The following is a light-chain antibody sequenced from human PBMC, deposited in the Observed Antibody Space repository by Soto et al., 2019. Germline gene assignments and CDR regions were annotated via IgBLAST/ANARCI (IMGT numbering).Light chain of an antibody. Sequence: QSVLTQPASVSGSPGQSITISCTGTSSDVGGYNFVSWYQQRPGKDPKFMIYEVSNRPSGISDRFSGSKSGNTASLTISGLQAEDEADYYCCTYTSSTTYVFGAVTKVTV. CDR3: CTYTSSTTYV. V-gene: IGLV2-14*01. CDR1: SSDVGGYNF. CDR2: EVS. J-gene: IGLJ1*01.